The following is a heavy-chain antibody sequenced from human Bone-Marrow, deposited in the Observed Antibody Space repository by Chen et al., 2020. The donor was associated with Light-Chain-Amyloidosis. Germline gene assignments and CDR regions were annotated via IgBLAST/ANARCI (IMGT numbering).Heavy chain of an antibody. CDR2: ISSSSNYI. CDR1: GFTLSSYS. Sequence: EVQLVESGGGLVKPGGSLRLSCAASGFTLSSYSMHWVRQAPGKGLEWVSSISSSSNYIDYADSVKGRFTISRDNAKNSLYLQMNSLRAEDTAVYYCAREYGGDYFDYWGPGTLVTVSS. CDR3: AREYGGDYFDY. J-gene: IGHJ4*02. D-gene: IGHD3-10*01. V-gene: IGHV3-21*01.